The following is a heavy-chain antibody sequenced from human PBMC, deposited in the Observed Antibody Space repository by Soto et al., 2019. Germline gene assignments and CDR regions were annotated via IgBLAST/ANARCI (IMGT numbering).Heavy chain of an antibody. V-gene: IGHV4-59*01. D-gene: IGHD2-15*01. CDR3: TKYRRTDAEGYPFYY. CDR1: GGSISGSY. CDR2: IHYSGST. J-gene: IGHJ4*02. Sequence: SETLSLTCTVSGGSISGSYWSWIRQTPGKVLEWVGYIHYSGSTNYNPSLKSRVTMSVDSAKNQFSLQLSSVTAADTAVYFCTKYRRTDAEGYPFYYWGQGALVTVSS.